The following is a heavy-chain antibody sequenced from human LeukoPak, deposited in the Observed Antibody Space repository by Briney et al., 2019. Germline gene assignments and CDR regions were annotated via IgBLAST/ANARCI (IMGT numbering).Heavy chain of an antibody. J-gene: IGHJ5*02. CDR3: ARARRTTGGWVPIRKNWFDP. Sequence: SETLSLTCTVSGCSISSYYWSWIRQPPGKGLEWIGYINYSGSTNYKPSLKSRVTISVDTSKNQFSLKLSSVTAADTAVYYCARARRTTGGWVPIRKNWFDPWGQGTLVTVSS. D-gene: IGHD5-12*01. V-gene: IGHV4-59*12. CDR1: GCSISSYY. CDR2: INYSGST.